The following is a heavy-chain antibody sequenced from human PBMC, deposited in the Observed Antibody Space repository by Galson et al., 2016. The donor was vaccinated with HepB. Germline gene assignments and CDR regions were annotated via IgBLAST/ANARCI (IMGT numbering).Heavy chain of an antibody. CDR3: ATVMSVRWGLPYLDY. CDR2: FDSEDGET. Sequence: GGFDSEDGETIYAQKFQARVTMTEDTSTDTAYMELSSLISEDTAIYYCATVMSVRWGLPYLDYWGQGTLVTVSS. J-gene: IGHJ4*02. D-gene: IGHD5-24*01. V-gene: IGHV1-24*01.